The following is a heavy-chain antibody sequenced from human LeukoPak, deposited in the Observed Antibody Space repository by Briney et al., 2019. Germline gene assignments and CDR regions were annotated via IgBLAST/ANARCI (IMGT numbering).Heavy chain of an antibody. CDR1: GFTFSNYA. J-gene: IGHJ4*02. V-gene: IGHV3-23*01. CDR2: ISGSGDNT. CDR3: AKDFVVVPGNVNYFDY. Sequence: GGSLRLSCAASGFTFSNYAMSWVRQAPGKGLEWVSSISGSGDNTSYADSVKGRFTVSRDNSKNTLYVQMKSPRAEDTAVYYCAKDFVVVPGNVNYFDYWGQGTLVTVSS. D-gene: IGHD2-21*02.